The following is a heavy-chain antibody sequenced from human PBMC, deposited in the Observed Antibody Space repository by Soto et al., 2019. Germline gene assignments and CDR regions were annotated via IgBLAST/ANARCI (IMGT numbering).Heavy chain of an antibody. CDR1: GFTFSSYG. Sequence: PGGSLRLSCAASGFTFSSYGMHWVRQAPGKGLEWVAVIWYDGSNKYYADSVKGRFTISRDNSKNTLYLQMNSLRAEDTAVYYCARDWYSSSSKSGPYGMDVWGQGTTVTVSS. CDR3: ARDWYSSSSKSGPYGMDV. D-gene: IGHD6-6*01. CDR2: IWYDGSNK. J-gene: IGHJ6*02. V-gene: IGHV3-33*01.